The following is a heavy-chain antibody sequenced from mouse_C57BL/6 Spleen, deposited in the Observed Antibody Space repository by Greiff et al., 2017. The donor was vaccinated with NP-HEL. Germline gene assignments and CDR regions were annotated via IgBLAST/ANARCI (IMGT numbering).Heavy chain of an antibody. Sequence: QVQLQQPGAELVRPGSSVKLSCKASGYTFTSYWMDWVKQRPGQGLEWIGNIYPSDSETHYNQKFKDKATLTVDKSSSTAYMQLSSLTSEDSAVYYCARADYDCAEIWGTGTTVTVSS. D-gene: IGHD2-4*01. J-gene: IGHJ1*03. CDR2: IYPSDSET. CDR3: ARADYDCAEI. CDR1: GYTFTSYW. V-gene: IGHV1-61*01.